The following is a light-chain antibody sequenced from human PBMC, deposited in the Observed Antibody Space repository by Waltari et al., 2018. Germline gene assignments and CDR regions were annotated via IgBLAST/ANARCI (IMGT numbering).Light chain of an antibody. CDR3: QQSYSSPPHT. V-gene: IGKV1-39*01. J-gene: IGKJ2*01. CDR1: QNLRSY. CDR2: AAS. Sequence: DIQMTQSPSSLSASLGDRVTITCRASQNLRSYLNWYQQKPGKAPNLLIYAASNLQSGIPSRFSGGGSGTDFTLTISSLQPEDSATYYCQQSYSSPPHTFGQGTKLEIK.